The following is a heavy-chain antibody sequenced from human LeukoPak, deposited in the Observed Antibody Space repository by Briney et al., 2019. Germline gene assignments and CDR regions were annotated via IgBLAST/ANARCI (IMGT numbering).Heavy chain of an antibody. D-gene: IGHD2-15*01. CDR1: GLTFSIYG. V-gene: IGHV3-30*02. J-gene: IGHJ3*02. Sequence: PGGSLRLSCAASGLTFSIYGMHWVRQAPDKGLEWVAFISYDGTNENYADSVKGRFTVSRDNSKDTVYLQMNSLRVEDTAVYYCAKEGGPFDIWGQGTMVTVSS. CDR2: ISYDGTNE. CDR3: AKEGGPFDI.